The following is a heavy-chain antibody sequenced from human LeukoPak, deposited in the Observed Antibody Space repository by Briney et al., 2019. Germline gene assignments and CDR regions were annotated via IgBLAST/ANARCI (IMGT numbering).Heavy chain of an antibody. Sequence: SGGSLRLSCAASGFTFSSYAMSWVRQAPGKGLEWVSAISGSGGSTYYADSVKGRFTISRDNSKNTLYLQMNSPRAEDTAVYYCAKARWGFGESYWGQGTLVTVSS. J-gene: IGHJ4*02. V-gene: IGHV3-23*01. CDR3: AKARWGFGESY. CDR2: ISGSGGST. D-gene: IGHD3-10*01. CDR1: GFTFSSYA.